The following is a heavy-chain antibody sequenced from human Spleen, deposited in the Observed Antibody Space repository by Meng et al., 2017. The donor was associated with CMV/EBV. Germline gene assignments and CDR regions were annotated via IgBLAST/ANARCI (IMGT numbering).Heavy chain of an antibody. D-gene: IGHD1-1*01. Sequence: GESLKISCAASGFTFSNHYMGWVRQAPGKGLEWVSVIYSGGSTYYADSVKGRFTISRDNSKNTLYLQMNSLRAEDTAVYYCARDKTGTYYGMDVWGQGTTVTVSS. CDR1: GFTFSNHY. CDR2: IYSGGST. CDR3: ARDKTGTYYGMDV. J-gene: IGHJ6*01. V-gene: IGHV3-53*01.